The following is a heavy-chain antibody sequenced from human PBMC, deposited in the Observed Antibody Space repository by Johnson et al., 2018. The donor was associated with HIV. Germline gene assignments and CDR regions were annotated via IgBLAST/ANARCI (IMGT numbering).Heavy chain of an antibody. CDR1: GFTFRSYG. CDR3: ASSSPRDAFDI. V-gene: IGHV3-30*03. CDR2: VSYDGTNE. Sequence: QVQLVESGGGVVQPGRSLRFSCAVSGFTFRSYGMHWVRQAPGKGLEWVAFVSYDGTNEFYADSVKGRFTVSRDSSKNTLYLQMNSLRAEDTAVYYCASSSPRDAFDIWGQGTMVTVSS. J-gene: IGHJ3*02.